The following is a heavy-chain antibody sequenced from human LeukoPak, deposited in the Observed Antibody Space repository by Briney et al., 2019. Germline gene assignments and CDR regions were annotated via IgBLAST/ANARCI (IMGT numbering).Heavy chain of an antibody. J-gene: IGHJ4*02. CDR3: ARLLYYYDSSGYYPGGFDY. CDR1: GYSFTSYW. V-gene: IGHV5-51*01. Sequence: RGESLKISCKGSGYSFTSYWIGWVRQMPGKGLEWMGIIYPGDSDTRYSPSFQGQVTISADKSISTAYLQWSSLKASDTAMYYCARLLYYYDSSGYYPGGFDYWGQGTLVTVSS. D-gene: IGHD3-22*01. CDR2: IYPGDSDT.